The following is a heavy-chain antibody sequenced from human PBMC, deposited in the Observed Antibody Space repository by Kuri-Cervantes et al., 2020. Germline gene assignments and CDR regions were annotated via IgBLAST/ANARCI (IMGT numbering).Heavy chain of an antibody. CDR2: ISWNSGSI. CDR1: GFTFGDYA. D-gene: IGHD4-17*01. V-gene: IGHV3-9*01. J-gene: IGHJ5*02. CDR3: AKDGYGDYRGGWFDP. Sequence: GGSLRLCCTASGFTFGDYAMHWVRQAPGKGLEWVSGISWNSGSIGYADSVKGRFTISRDNAKNSLYLQMNSLRAEDTSLYYCAKDGYGDYRGGWFDPWGQGTLVTVSS.